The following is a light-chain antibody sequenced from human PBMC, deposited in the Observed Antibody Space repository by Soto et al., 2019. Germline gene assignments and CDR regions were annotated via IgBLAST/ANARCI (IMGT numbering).Light chain of an antibody. CDR3: CSYARSSTHV. V-gene: IGLV2-23*02. Sequence: QSALTQPASVSGSPGQSITVSCTGTSSDVGSYNLVSWYQQHPGKAPKLMIYEVSKRPSGLSNRFSASKSGNTASLTISGLQSEDEADYYCCSYARSSTHVFGTGTKLTVL. CDR2: EVS. CDR1: SSDVGSYNL. J-gene: IGLJ1*01.